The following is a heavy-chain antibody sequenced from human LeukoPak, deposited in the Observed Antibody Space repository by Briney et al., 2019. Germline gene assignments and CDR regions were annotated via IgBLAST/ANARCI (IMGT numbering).Heavy chain of an antibody. Sequence: ASVKVSCKASGYTFTSYGISWVRQAPGQGLEWMGWISAYNGNTNYAQKLQGRVTMTTDTSTSTAYMELRSLRSDDTAVYYCGINRLFWSGSLETPYYFDYWGQGTLVTVSS. J-gene: IGHJ4*02. CDR2: ISAYNGNT. V-gene: IGHV1-18*01. CDR3: GINRLFWSGSLETPYYFDY. D-gene: IGHD3-3*01. CDR1: GYTFTSYG.